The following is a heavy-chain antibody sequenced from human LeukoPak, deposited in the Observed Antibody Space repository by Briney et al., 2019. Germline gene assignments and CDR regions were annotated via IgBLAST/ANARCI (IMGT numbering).Heavy chain of an antibody. CDR2: ISNGSSYI. Sequence: GGSLRLSCAASGFTFSSYSMNWVRQPPGKGLEWVSSISNGSSYIYYPETVTGRFTISRENAKKSLYLQMNSLRAEDTAVYYCARDEALGYWGQGNLVTVSS. V-gene: IGHV3-21*01. CDR1: GFTFSSYS. J-gene: IGHJ4*02. D-gene: IGHD3-16*01. CDR3: ARDEALGY.